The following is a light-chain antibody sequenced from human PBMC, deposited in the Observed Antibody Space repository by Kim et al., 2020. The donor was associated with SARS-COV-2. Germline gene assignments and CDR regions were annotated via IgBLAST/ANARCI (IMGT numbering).Light chain of an antibody. Sequence: APGKTARITCGGKNIGSKSVPWYQQKPGQAPVLVIYYDSDRTSGIPERFSGSNSGNTATLTISRVEAGDEADYYCQVWDSSSDHRAFGTGTKVTVL. V-gene: IGLV3-21*04. CDR1: NIGSKS. J-gene: IGLJ1*01. CDR3: QVWDSSSDHRA. CDR2: YDS.